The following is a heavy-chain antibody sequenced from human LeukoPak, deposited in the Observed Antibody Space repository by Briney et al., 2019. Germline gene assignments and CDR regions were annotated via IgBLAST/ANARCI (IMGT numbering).Heavy chain of an antibody. J-gene: IGHJ3*01. V-gene: IGHV3-23*01. CDR3: ARGESFAFDV. CDR1: GFVFSTYD. CDR2: ISRAGDRT. Sequence: PGGSLRLSCAGSGFVFSTYDMGWVRQAPGKGLEWVSSISRAGDRTYYEDSVKGRFTISRDNSRNTMFLQMNSLRADDTAVYYCARGESFAFDVWGQGTMVTVSS.